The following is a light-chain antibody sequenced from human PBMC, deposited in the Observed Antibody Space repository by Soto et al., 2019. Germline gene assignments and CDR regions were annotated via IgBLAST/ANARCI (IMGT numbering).Light chain of an antibody. CDR2: WAS. CDR1: QSVLYSSNNQNY. CDR3: QQYYSIPPT. Sequence: DIVMTQSPDSLAVSLGERATINCKSSQSVLYSSNNQNYLAWYQQKPGQPPKLLIYWASTRESGVPDRISGSGSGTDFTLTISSLQAEDVAVYYCQQYYSIPPTFGQGTKLEIK. V-gene: IGKV4-1*01. J-gene: IGKJ2*01.